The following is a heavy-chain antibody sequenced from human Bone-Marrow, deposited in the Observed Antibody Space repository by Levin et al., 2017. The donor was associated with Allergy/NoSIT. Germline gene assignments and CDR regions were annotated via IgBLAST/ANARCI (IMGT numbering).Heavy chain of an antibody. D-gene: IGHD5-12*01. Sequence: GGSLRLSCAASGFTFSSYGMHWVRQAPGKGLEWVAVIWYDGSNKYYADSVKGRFTISRDNSKNTLYLQMNSLRAEDTAVYYCARAGSGYDFAYYYYYMDVWGKGTTVTVSS. V-gene: IGHV3-33*01. CDR1: GFTFSSYG. CDR2: IWYDGSNK. J-gene: IGHJ6*03. CDR3: ARAGSGYDFAYYYYYMDV.